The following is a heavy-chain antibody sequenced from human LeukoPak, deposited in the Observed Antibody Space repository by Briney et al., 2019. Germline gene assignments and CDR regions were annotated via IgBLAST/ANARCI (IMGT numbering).Heavy chain of an antibody. CDR2: ISGSSSYI. CDR1: GFLFSAYS. Sequence: GGSLRLSCAASGFLFSAYSMNWVRQAPGKGLEWVSSISGSSSYINYADSVKGRFTISRDNAKNSLYLEMNSLRADDTAVYYCARGGRWFGETLDYWGQGTLVTVSS. V-gene: IGHV3-21*04. J-gene: IGHJ4*02. CDR3: ARGGRWFGETLDY. D-gene: IGHD3-10*01.